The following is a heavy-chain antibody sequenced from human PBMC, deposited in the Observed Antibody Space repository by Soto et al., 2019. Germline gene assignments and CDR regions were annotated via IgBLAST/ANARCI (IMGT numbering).Heavy chain of an antibody. D-gene: IGHD3-3*02. V-gene: IGHV4-34*01. J-gene: IGHJ6*03. Sequence: QVQLQQWGAGLLKPSATLSLTCAVYGGSFSGYYWSWIRQPPGKGLEWIGEINHSGSTNYNPSLKSRVTISVDTSKNQFSLKLSYVTAADTAVYYCARGVHHFWSGYHPYYYYMDVWGKGTTVTVSS. CDR1: GGSFSGYY. CDR2: INHSGST. CDR3: ARGVHHFWSGYHPYYYYMDV.